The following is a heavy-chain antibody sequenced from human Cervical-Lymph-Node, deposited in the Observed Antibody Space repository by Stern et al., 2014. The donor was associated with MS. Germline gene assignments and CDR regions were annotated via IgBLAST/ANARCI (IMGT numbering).Heavy chain of an antibody. V-gene: IGHV4-39*01. CDR1: GDSISSYTHY. J-gene: IGHJ4*02. D-gene: IGHD2-8*02. CDR2: FFYSGAP. Sequence: QLVESGPGLVKPSETLSLTCAVSGDSISSYTHYWAWIRQPPGKGLEWIGSFFYSGAPYYTPSLKSPVTISVDTSKNHFPLGLNSVTAADTAVYYCAKHACTGAACPFDLWGQGTLVTVSS. CDR3: AKHACTGAACPFDL.